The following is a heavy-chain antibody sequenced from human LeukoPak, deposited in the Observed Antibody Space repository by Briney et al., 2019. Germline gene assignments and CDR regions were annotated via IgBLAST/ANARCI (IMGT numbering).Heavy chain of an antibody. V-gene: IGHV3-30*04. J-gene: IGHJ4*02. CDR3: ASGYETTKRWFHFDY. D-gene: IGHD5-12*01. Sequence: HPGGSLRLSCAASGFTFSSYAMHWVRQAPGKGLEWVAVISYDGSNKYYADSVKGRFTISRDNSKNTLYLQMNSLRAEDTAVYYCASGYETTKRWFHFDYWGQGTLVTVSS. CDR2: ISYDGSNK. CDR1: GFTFSSYA.